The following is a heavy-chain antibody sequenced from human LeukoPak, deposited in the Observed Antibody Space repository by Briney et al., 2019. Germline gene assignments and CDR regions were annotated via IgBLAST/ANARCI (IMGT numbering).Heavy chain of an antibody. V-gene: IGHV4-61*02. CDR2: IYTSGST. Sequence: PPQTLSLTCTVSGGSISSGSYYWSWIRQPAGKGLEWIGRIYTSGSTNYNPSLKSRVTMSVDTSKNQLSLKLNSVTAADSATYCCARTTNGKTVNWFAPWGQGTPVIVSS. J-gene: IGHJ5*01. CDR1: GGSISSGSYY. CDR3: ARTTNGKTVNWFAP. D-gene: IGHD1-1*01.